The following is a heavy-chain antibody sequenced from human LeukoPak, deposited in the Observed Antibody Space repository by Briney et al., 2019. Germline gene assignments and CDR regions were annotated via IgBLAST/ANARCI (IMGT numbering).Heavy chain of an antibody. CDR2: IYYSGST. Sequence: SETLSLTCAVYGGSFSGYYWSWIRQPPGKGLEWIGYIYYSGSTYYNPSLKSRVTISVDTSKNQFSLKLSSVTAADTAVYYCARTHYYDSSGYWPSSPEYYFDYWGQGTLVTVSS. CDR1: GGSFSGYY. CDR3: ARTHYYDSSGYWPSSPEYYFDY. V-gene: IGHV4-30-4*08. J-gene: IGHJ4*02. D-gene: IGHD3-22*01.